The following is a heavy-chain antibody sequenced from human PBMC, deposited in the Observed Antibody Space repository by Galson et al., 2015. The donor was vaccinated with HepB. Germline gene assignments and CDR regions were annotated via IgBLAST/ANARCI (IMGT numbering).Heavy chain of an antibody. CDR2: SYYSGST. V-gene: IGHV4-39*02. J-gene: IGHJ4*02. CDR1: GGSISNNNYY. CDR3: ARAPDY. Sequence: SETLSLTCTVSGGSISNNNYYWGWIRQPPGKGLEWIGSSYYSGSTYYNPSLKSRVTISVDTSQKHFSLKLTSVTAADTAVYYCARAPDYWGQGTLVTVSS.